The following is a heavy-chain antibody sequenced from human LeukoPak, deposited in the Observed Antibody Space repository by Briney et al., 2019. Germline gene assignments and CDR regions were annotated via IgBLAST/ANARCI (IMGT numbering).Heavy chain of an antibody. CDR2: ISSSSSYI. Sequence: GGSLRLSCTASGFTFGDYAMSWFRQAPGKGLEWVSSISSSSSYIYYADSVKGRFTISRDNAKNSLYLQMNSLRAEDTAVYYCARDLSLRYYDILTGYYPDTNSEDYFDYWGQGTLVTVSS. CDR3: ARDLSLRYYDILTGYYPDTNSEDYFDY. V-gene: IGHV3-21*01. J-gene: IGHJ4*02. D-gene: IGHD3-9*01. CDR1: GFTFGDYA.